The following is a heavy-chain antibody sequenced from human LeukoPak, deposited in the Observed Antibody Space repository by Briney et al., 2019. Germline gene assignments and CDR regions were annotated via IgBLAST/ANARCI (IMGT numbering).Heavy chain of an antibody. J-gene: IGHJ4*02. V-gene: IGHV4-59*01. D-gene: IGHD3-10*01. CDR1: GGSISSYY. CDR3: ARVTRGVNVPLFDY. Sequence: SETLSLTCTVSGGSISSYYWSWIRQPPGKGLEWIGYIYYSGSTNYNPSLKSRVTISVDTSKNQFSLKLSSVTAADTAVYYCARVTRGVNVPLFDYWGQGTLVTVSS. CDR2: IYYSGST.